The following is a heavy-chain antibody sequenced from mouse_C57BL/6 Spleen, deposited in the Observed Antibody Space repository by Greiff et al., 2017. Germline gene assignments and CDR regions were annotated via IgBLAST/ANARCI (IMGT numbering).Heavy chain of an antibody. J-gene: IGHJ2*01. CDR3: ARGADYYGSTGY. V-gene: IGHV1-64*01. Sequence: QVQLQQPGAELVKPGASVKLSCKASGYTFTSYWMHWVKQRPGQGLEWIGMIHPNSGSTNYNEKFKSKATLTVDKSSSTAYMQLSSLTSEDSAVYYCARGADYYGSTGYWGQGTTLTVSS. CDR1: GYTFTSYW. CDR2: IHPNSGST. D-gene: IGHD1-1*01.